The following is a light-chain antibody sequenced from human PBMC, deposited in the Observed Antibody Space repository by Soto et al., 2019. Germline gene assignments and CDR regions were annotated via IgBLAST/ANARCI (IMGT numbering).Light chain of an antibody. CDR3: QQYNNWPRT. V-gene: IGKV3-15*01. J-gene: IGKJ3*01. CDR1: QSVSSN. CDR2: GAS. Sequence: EIVMTQSPATLSVSPGERATLSCRASQSVSSNLAWYQQKPGQAPRLLIYGASTRATGIPARFSGSGSGTEFILTISSLQSEDFAVYYCQQYNNWPRTFGPGTKVDIK.